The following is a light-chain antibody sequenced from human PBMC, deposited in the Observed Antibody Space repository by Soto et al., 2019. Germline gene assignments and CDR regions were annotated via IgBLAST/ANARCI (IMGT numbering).Light chain of an antibody. CDR2: GAS. CDR3: QQYGRSPFT. CDR1: QRIASNF. J-gene: IGKJ2*01. V-gene: IGKV3-20*01. Sequence: PWERATLSCRASQRIASNFLAWFQQKAGLAPRLLIYGASTRASGVPDRFSGGGSGTGFVLTISRLEPEDFAVYYCQQYGRSPFTFGQGTKLQIK.